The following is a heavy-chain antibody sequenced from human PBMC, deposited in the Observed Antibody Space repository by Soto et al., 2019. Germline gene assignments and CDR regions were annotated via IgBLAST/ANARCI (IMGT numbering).Heavy chain of an antibody. CDR3: AKSFHSSSWPFYYYYYGMDV. Sequence: GGSLRLSCAASGFTFSSYGMHWVRQAPGKGLEWVAVISYDGSNKYYADSVKGRFTISRDNSKNTLYLQMNSLRAEDTAVYYCAKSFHSSSWPFYYYYYGMDVWGQGTTVTVS. J-gene: IGHJ6*02. CDR2: ISYDGSNK. CDR1: GFTFSSYG. V-gene: IGHV3-30*18. D-gene: IGHD6-13*01.